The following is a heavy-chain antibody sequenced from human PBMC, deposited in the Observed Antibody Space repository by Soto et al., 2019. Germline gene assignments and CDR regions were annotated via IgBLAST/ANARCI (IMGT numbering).Heavy chain of an antibody. CDR1: GFTFSSYA. CDR2: IWYDGSNE. Sequence: PGGSLRLSCAASGFTFSSYAMHWVRQAPGKGLEWVAVIWYDGSNEYYADSVKGRFTISKDNFKNTLYLQMNSLRAEDTAVYYCARDDIPGIAVATYGMDVWGQGTTVTVSS. CDR3: ARDDIPGIAVATYGMDV. D-gene: IGHD6-19*01. J-gene: IGHJ6*02. V-gene: IGHV3-33*08.